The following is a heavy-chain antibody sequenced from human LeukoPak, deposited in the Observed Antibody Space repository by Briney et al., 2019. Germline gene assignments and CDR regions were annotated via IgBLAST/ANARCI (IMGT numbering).Heavy chain of an antibody. CDR2: INTKGGLI. D-gene: IGHD2-21*01. CDR3: ATENNVARYYFDY. Sequence: GRSLRLSCTTSGITFGDYPLSWVRQAPGGGLEWIAHINTKGGLIYYANSVKGRFTISRDNTYNSLDLHMHSLRVEDTAVYYCATENNVARYYFDYWGQGTLVTVSS. V-gene: IGHV3-48*03. J-gene: IGHJ4*02. CDR1: GITFGDYP.